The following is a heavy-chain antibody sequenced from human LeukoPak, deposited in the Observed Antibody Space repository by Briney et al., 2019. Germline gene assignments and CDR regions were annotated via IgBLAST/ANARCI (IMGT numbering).Heavy chain of an antibody. CDR1: GGSFSGYY. CDR2: INHSGST. J-gene: IGHJ4*02. D-gene: IGHD2-15*01. V-gene: IGHV4-34*01. CDR3: ARVYCSGGSCYAFDY. Sequence: SETLSLTCAVYGGSFSGYYWSWIRQPPGKGLEWIGEINHSGSTNYNPSLKSRVTISVDTSKNQFSLKLSSVTAADTAVYYCARVYCSGGSCYAFDYWGQGTLVTVSS.